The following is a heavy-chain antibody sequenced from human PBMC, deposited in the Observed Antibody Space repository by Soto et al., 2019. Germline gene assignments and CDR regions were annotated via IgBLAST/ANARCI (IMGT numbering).Heavy chain of an antibody. CDR1: GGSISSYY. CDR3: ASTLWFGGYNWFDP. V-gene: IGHV4-59*01. J-gene: IGHJ5*02. CDR2: IYYSGST. Sequence: PSETLSLTCTVSGGSISSYYWIWIRQPPGKGLEWIGYIYYSGSTNYNPSLKSRVTISVDTSKNQFSLKLSSVTAADTAVYYCASTLWFGGYNWFDPWGQGTLVTVSS. D-gene: IGHD3-10*01.